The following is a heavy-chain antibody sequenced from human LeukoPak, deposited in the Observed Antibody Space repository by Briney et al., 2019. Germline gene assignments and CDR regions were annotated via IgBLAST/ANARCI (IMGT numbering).Heavy chain of an antibody. V-gene: IGHV3-7*01. D-gene: IGHD6-19*01. CDR2: IKQDGSEK. CDR3: ARYSSGAWYYFDY. Sequence: GGSLRLSCAASGFTFSSYWMSWVRQAPGKGPERVANIKQDGSEKYYVDSVKGRFTISRDNAKNSLYLQMNSLRAEDTAVYYCARYSSGAWYYFDYWGQGTLVTVSS. CDR1: GFTFSSYW. J-gene: IGHJ4*02.